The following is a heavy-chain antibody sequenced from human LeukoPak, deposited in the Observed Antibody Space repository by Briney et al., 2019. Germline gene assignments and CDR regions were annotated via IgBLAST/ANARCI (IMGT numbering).Heavy chain of an antibody. CDR3: AKDVRYSSAYYFDY. CDR1: GFTFSSYS. Sequence: GGSLRLSCAASGFTFSSYSMNWVRQAPGKGLEWVSYISSSGSTIYYADSVKGRFTISRDNSKNTLYLQMNSLRAEDTAVYYCAKDVRYSSAYYFDYWGQGTLVTVSS. CDR2: ISSSGSTI. D-gene: IGHD4-11*01. V-gene: IGHV3-48*01. J-gene: IGHJ4*02.